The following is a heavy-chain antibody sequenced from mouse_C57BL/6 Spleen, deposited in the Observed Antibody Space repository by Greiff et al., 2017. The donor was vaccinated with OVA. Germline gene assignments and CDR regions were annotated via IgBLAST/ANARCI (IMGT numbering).Heavy chain of an antibody. V-gene: IGHV1-50*01. CDR2: IDPSDSYT. CDR3: ARHGSSCRVFDY. D-gene: IGHD1-1*01. J-gene: IGHJ2*01. Sequence: QVQLQQPGAELVKPGASVKLSCKASGYTFTSYWMQWVNQRPGQGLEWIGEIDPSDSYTKSNQKFKGKATLTVDTSSSTAYMQLSSLTSEDAAVYYCARHGSSCRVFDYWGQGTTLTVSS. CDR1: GYTFTSYW.